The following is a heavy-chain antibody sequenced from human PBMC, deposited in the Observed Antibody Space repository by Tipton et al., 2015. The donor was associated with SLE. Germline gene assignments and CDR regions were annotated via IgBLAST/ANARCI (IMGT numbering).Heavy chain of an antibody. Sequence: QSGAEVKKPGASVEVSCKASGYTFTGYYMHWVRQAPGQGLEWMGWINPNSGGTNYAQKFQGRVTMTRDTSISTAYMELSRLRSDDTAVYYCAAAPLGWTEAFDIWGQGTMVTVSS. V-gene: IGHV1-2*02. J-gene: IGHJ3*02. CDR3: AAAPLGWTEAFDI. CDR1: GYTFTGYY. CDR2: INPNSGGT. D-gene: IGHD6-19*01.